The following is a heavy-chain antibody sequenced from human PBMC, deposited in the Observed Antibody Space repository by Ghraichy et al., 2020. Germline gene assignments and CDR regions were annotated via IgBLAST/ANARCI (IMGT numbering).Heavy chain of an antibody. J-gene: IGHJ5*02. CDR2: IYYSGST. CDR1: GGSISSSSYY. D-gene: IGHD2-8*01. V-gene: IGHV4-39*01. CDR3: ARRWDCTNGVCYSWFDP. Sequence: SETLSLTCTVSGGSISSSSYYWGWIRQPPGKGLEWIGSIYYSGSTYYNPSLKSRVTISVDTSKNQFSLKLSSVTAADTAVYYCARRWDCTNGVCYSWFDPWGQGTLVTVSS.